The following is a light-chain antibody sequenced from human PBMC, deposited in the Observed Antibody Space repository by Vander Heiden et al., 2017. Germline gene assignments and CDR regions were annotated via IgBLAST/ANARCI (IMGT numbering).Light chain of an antibody. CDR3: QQYDKPPLT. J-gene: IGKJ4*01. V-gene: IGKV1-33*01. CDR1: QDISNY. Sequence: DIQMTQYPSSLSASVGDGVIITCQASQDISNYLNWYQQKPGTDRKLLIYDASNVETVVPSRFSGSGAGKYFIFTISSLHPEDIVTYYCQQYDKPPLTFGGGTKVEIK. CDR2: DAS.